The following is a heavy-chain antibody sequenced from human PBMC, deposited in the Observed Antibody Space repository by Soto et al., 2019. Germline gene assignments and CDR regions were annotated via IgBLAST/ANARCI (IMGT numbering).Heavy chain of an antibody. CDR2: INAGNGNT. J-gene: IGHJ2*01. CDR3: ASDIAAAGDWYFDL. V-gene: IGHV1-3*01. CDR1: GYTFTSYA. D-gene: IGHD6-13*01. Sequence: VKVSCKASGYTFTSYAMHWVRQAPGQRLEWMGWINAGNGNTKYSQKFQGRVTITRDTSASTAYMELSSLRSEDTAVYYCASDIAAAGDWYFDLWGRGTLVTVSS.